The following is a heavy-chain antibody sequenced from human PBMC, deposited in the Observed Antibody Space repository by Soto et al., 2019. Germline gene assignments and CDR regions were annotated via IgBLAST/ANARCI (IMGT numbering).Heavy chain of an antibody. D-gene: IGHD2-15*01. Sequence: PEGSLRLSCAASGFTFSSYGMHWVRQAPGKGLEWVAVISYDGSNKYYADSVKGRFTISRDNSKNTLYLQMNSLRAEDTAVYYCAKPALEGDTSGSFYYDYSGQGTLDTGSS. CDR2: ISYDGSNK. CDR1: GFTFSSYG. J-gene: IGHJ4*02. CDR3: AKPALEGDTSGSFYYDY. V-gene: IGHV3-30*18.